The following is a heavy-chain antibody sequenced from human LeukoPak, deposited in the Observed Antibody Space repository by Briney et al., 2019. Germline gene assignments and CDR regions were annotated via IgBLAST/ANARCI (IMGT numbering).Heavy chain of an antibody. CDR3: ARDFHYYGSGSYYNRQEYYFDY. J-gene: IGHJ4*02. D-gene: IGHD3-10*01. V-gene: IGHV4-39*07. Sequence: SETLSLTCTVSGGSISSSSYYWGWIRQPPGKGLEWIGSIYYSGSTYYNPSLKSRVTISVDTSKNQFSLKLSSVTAADTAVYYCARDFHYYGSGSYYNRQEYYFDYWGQGTLVTVSS. CDR1: GGSISSSSYY. CDR2: IYYSGST.